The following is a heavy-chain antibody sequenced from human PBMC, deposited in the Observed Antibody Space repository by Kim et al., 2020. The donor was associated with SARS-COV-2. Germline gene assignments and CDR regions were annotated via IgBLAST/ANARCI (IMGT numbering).Heavy chain of an antibody. J-gene: IGHJ4*02. CDR2: IWNDGSKQ. D-gene: IGHD2-2*01. CDR1: GFTFSTYG. CDR3: AKDFWGQYCRSTSCSSLDY. Sequence: GGSLRLSCAASGFTFSTYGMHWVRQAPGKGLEWVAVIWNDGSKQWYADSVKGRFTISRDNSKNTLYLQMNSLRAEDTAVYYCAKDFWGQYCRSTSCSSLDYWGQGTLVTVSS. V-gene: IGHV3-33*06.